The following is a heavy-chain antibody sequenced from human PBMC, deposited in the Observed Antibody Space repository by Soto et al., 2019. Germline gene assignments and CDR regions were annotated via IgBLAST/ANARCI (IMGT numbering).Heavy chain of an antibody. Sequence: PSETLSLTCAISGDSVSGNSAAWNWIRQSPSRGLEWLGRTYYRSKWYNDYAVSVKSRITINPDTSKNQFSLQLNSVTPEDTAVYYCARYVDIVATVPGYYYYGMDVWGRGTTVTVSS. CDR1: GDSVSGNSAA. CDR2: TYYRSKWYN. D-gene: IGHD5-12*01. V-gene: IGHV6-1*01. CDR3: ARYVDIVATVPGYYYYGMDV. J-gene: IGHJ6*02.